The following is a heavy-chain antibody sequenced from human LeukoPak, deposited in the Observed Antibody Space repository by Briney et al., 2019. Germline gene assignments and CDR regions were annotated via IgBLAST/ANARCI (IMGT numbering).Heavy chain of an antibody. CDR1: GVTVSSYS. Sequence: ASVKLSFKASGVTVSSYSISWVRQAPGQGLEWVAGINPIFGTANYAQKLQGRVTITADEATSTAYMELSSLRSEDTAVYYCAREVVPAAMPDTAMANLDYYGMDVWGQGTTVTVSS. D-gene: IGHD2-2*01. V-gene: IGHV1-69*01. CDR2: INPIFGTA. J-gene: IGHJ6*02. CDR3: AREVVPAAMPDTAMANLDYYGMDV.